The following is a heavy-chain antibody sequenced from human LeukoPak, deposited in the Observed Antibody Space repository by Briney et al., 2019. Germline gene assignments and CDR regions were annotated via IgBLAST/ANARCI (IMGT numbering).Heavy chain of an antibody. CDR1: GGSISGGGYY. V-gene: IGHV4-31*03. CDR2: IYYSGST. Sequence: SQTLSLTCTVSGGSISGGGYYWSWIRQHPGKGLEWIGYIYYSGSTYYNPSLKSRVTISVDTSKNQFSLKLSSVTAAGTAVYYCARDRASGIVVATRYFDLWGRGTLVTVSS. D-gene: IGHD3-22*01. J-gene: IGHJ2*01. CDR3: ARDRASGIVVATRYFDL.